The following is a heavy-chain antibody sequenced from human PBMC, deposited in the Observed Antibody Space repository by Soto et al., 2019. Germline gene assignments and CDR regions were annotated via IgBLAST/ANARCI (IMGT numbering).Heavy chain of an antibody. V-gene: IGHV3-13*01. CDR3: ARSPSTVTTSKYYYYYMDV. D-gene: IGHD4-17*01. CDR1: GFTFSSYD. Sequence: EVQLVESGGGLVQPGGSPRLSCAASGFTFSSYDMHWVRQATGKGLEWVSAIGTAGDTYYPGSVKGRFTISRENAKNSLYLQMNSLRAGDTAVYYCARSPSTVTTSKYYYYYMDVWGKGTTVTVSS. CDR2: IGTAGDT. J-gene: IGHJ6*03.